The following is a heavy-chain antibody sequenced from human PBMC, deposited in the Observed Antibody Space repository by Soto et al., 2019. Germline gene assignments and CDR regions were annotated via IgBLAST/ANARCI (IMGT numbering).Heavy chain of an antibody. D-gene: IGHD1-26*01. Sequence: GGSPRLSCAASGFTSSSYWMHWVRQAPGKGLVWVSRINSDGSSTSYADSVKGRFTISRDNAKNTLYLQMNSLRAEDTAVYYCARGVGATTFDYWGQGTLVTVSS. CDR2: INSDGSST. CDR1: GFTSSSYW. V-gene: IGHV3-74*01. J-gene: IGHJ4*02. CDR3: ARGVGATTFDY.